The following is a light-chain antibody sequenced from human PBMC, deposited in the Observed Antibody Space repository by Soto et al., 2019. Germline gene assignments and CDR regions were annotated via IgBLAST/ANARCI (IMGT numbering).Light chain of an antibody. CDR2: DVT. Sequence: QSALTQPASVSGSPGQSITISCTGTSSDVGDYNYVSWYQQHPGKVPKLMIYDVTNRPSGVSNRFSGSQSGNTASLTISGLQAEDEADYYCSSYTSSSTYVIFGGGTKLTVL. V-gene: IGLV2-14*01. CDR3: SSYTSSSTYVI. CDR1: SSDVGDYNY. J-gene: IGLJ2*01.